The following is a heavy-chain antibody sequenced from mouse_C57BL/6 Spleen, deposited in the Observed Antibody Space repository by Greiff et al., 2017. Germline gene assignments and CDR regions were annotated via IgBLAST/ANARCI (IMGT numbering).Heavy chain of an antibody. Sequence: QVQLQQPGAELVRPGSSVKLSCKASGYTFTSYWMDWVKQRPGQGLEWIGNIYPSDSETHYNQKFKDKATLTVDKSSSTAYRQLSSLTSEDSAVYYCARLLYDYWGQGTTLTVAS. D-gene: IGHD2-12*01. V-gene: IGHV1-61*01. CDR3: ARLLYDY. CDR2: IYPSDSET. CDR1: GYTFTSYW. J-gene: IGHJ2*01.